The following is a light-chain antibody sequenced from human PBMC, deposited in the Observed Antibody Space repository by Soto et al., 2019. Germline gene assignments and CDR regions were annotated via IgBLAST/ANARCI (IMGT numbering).Light chain of an antibody. CDR1: QDIRNY. J-gene: IGKJ4*01. V-gene: IGKV1-33*01. CDR3: QHYDHLPPLS. CDR2: DAS. Sequence: DIQMTQSRSSLSASVGDRVTITCQASQDIRNYLNWYQQKPGKAPNLLIYDASNLRAGVPSRFSGSGSGTEFTFPISSLQPEDIATYYWQHYDHLPPLSFGGGTKVEIK.